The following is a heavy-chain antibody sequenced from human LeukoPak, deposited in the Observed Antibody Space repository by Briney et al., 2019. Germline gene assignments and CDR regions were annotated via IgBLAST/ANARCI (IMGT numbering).Heavy chain of an antibody. CDR3: ASDSRVVIGDGYHVHS. CDR1: DGSITNYY. CDR2: LYIGRGM. V-gene: IGHV4-4*07. J-gene: IGHJ5*01. D-gene: IGHD2-21*01. Sequence: SETLSLTCFVSDGSITNYYWSWIRQPAGKGLEWIGRLYIGRGMEYNPSLKSRVTMSVDRANMQFSLRLTSVTAADTVVYYCASDSRVVIGDGYHVHSCGPGTLITVSS.